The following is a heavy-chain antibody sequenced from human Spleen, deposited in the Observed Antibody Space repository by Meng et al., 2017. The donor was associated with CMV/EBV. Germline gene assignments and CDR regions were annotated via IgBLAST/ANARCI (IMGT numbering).Heavy chain of an antibody. D-gene: IGHD6-19*01. CDR1: GFSFSSYW. CDR3: ARSSIAVAGTRGSFDY. CDR2: IKQDGSET. J-gene: IGHJ4*02. V-gene: IGHV3-7*01. Sequence: GGSLRLSCAASGFSFSSYWMHWVRQAPGKGLEWVANIKQDGSETYYVDSVKGRFTISRDNAKNSLYLQMNSLRGEDTAVYFCARSSIAVAGTRGSFDYWGQGTLVTVSS.